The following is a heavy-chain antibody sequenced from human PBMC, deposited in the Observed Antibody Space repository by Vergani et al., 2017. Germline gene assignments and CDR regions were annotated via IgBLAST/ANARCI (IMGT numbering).Heavy chain of an antibody. D-gene: IGHD1-1*01. CDR1: GFAFSDYC. CDR3: ARDFLTRVTTLDYYYMGV. Sequence: QVQLVESGGGEVQPGRSLRLSCSAAGFAFSDYCVHWVRQAPGKGLEWVSVISYDGNKKNYADSVKGRFSISRDNSKNTLYLEMNALRAEDTAVYYCARDFLTRVTTLDYYYMGVWGKGTTVTVSS. CDR2: ISYDGNKK. J-gene: IGHJ6*03. V-gene: IGHV3-30*03.